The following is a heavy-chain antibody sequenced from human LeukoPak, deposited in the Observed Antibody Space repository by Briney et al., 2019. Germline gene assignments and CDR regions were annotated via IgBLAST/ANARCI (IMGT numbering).Heavy chain of an antibody. V-gene: IGHV4-4*07. J-gene: IGHJ5*02. D-gene: IGHD1-26*01. CDR2: IYSSGST. Sequence: SETLSLTCTVSGGSISTYYWSWIRQPAGKGLEWIGPIYSSGSTNYKPSLESRVTMSVDTSKNQFSLKLSSMTAADTAVYYCARDVAGATSWFDPWGQGTLVTVSS. CDR3: ARDVAGATSWFDP. CDR1: GGSISTYY.